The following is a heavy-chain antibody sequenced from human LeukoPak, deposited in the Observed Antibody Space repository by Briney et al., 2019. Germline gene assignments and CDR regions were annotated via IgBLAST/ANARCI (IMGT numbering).Heavy chain of an antibody. CDR3: ASPLVGATDY. D-gene: IGHD1-26*01. J-gene: IGHJ4*02. V-gene: IGHV3-7*01. Sequence: GGSLRLSCAASGFTFSNYWMTWVRQAPGKGLEWVANIKQDGSEKYYVDSVKGRFTISRDNAKNSLYLQIHSLRAEDTAVYFCASPLVGATDYWGQGTLVTVS. CDR2: IKQDGSEK. CDR1: GFTFSNYW.